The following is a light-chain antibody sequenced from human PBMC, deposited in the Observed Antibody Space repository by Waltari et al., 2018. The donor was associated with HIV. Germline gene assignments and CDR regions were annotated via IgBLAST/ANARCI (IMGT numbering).Light chain of an antibody. CDR3: MQALQTPLIT. V-gene: IGKV2-28*01. CDR1: QSLLNSNGFNY. J-gene: IGKJ5*01. CDR2: LAS. Sequence: DIVMTQSPLSLPVTPGEPASISCRSSQSLLNSNGFNYLDWYLQKPGQSPRLLIYLASDRAAGVPDRFSGSGSGTEFTLKIRRVEAEDVGVYYCMQALQTPLITFGQGTRLEIK.